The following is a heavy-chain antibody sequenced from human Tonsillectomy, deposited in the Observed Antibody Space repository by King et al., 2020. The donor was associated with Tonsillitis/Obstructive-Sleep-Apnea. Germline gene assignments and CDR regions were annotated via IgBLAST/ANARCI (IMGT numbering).Heavy chain of an antibody. V-gene: IGHV3-30*18. D-gene: IGHD3-22*01. CDR1: GFTFSSYG. CDR2: ISYDGSNK. CDR3: AKGRYYYDSSGYYLDY. Sequence: VQLVESGGGVVQPGRSLRLSCAASGFTFSSYGMHWVRQAPGKGLEWVAVISYDGSNKYYADSVKGRFTISRDNSKNTLYLQMNSLRAEDTAVYYCAKGRYYYDSSGYYLDYWGQGTLVTVSS. J-gene: IGHJ4*02.